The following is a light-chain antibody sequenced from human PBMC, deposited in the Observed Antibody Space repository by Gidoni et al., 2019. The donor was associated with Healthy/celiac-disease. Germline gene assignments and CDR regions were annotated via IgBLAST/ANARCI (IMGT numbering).Light chain of an antibody. CDR1: QDISNY. J-gene: IGKJ3*01. Sequence: DIQMTQSPSSLSASVGDRVTITCQASQDISNYLNWYQQKPGKAPKLLIYDASNLETGVPSRFSGSGSGTDFTFTISSLQPEDIATYYCQQYDNTFXPXTKVDIK. CDR2: DAS. V-gene: IGKV1-33*01. CDR3: QQYDNT.